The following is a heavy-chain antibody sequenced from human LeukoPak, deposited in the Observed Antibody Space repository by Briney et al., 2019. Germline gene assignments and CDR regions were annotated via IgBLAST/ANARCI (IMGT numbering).Heavy chain of an antibody. J-gene: IGHJ5*02. CDR3: ARGGVVVILYNWFDP. D-gene: IGHD3-22*01. CDR1: GGSVSSGTYY. CDR2: IYYSESS. V-gene: IGHV4-61*01. Sequence: SETLSLTCTVSGGSVSSGTYYWSWVRQPPGKELEWIGYIYYSESSNYNPSLKSRVTISVDTSKNQFSLKLSSVTAADTAVYYCARGGVVVILYNWFDPWGQGTLVTVSS.